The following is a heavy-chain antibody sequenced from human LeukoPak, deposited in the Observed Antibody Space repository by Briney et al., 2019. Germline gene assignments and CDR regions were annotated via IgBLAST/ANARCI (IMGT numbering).Heavy chain of an antibody. CDR2: IRYDGSNK. Sequence: GGSLRLSCAASGFTFSSYGMHWVRQASGKGLEWVTFIRYDGSNKYYADSVKGRFTISRDNSKNTLYLQMNSLRAEDTAVYYCAKDSSVYYYDSRSLDYWGQGTLVTVSS. CDR1: GFTFSSYG. D-gene: IGHD3-22*01. CDR3: AKDSSVYYYDSRSLDY. V-gene: IGHV3-30*02. J-gene: IGHJ4*02.